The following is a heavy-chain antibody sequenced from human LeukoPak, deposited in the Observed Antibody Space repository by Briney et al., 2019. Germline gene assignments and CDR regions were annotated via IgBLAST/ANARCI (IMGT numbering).Heavy chain of an antibody. CDR1: GYTFTGYY. Sequence: GASVKVSCKASGYTFTGYYIHWVRQAPGQGLEWMGWINPNSGGTNYAQKFQGRVTMTRDTSISTAYMELRRLRSDDTAVYYCARPIIDPRYYYYMDVWGKGTTVTVSS. CDR2: INPNSGGT. CDR3: ARPIIDPRYYYYMDV. J-gene: IGHJ6*03. V-gene: IGHV1-2*02.